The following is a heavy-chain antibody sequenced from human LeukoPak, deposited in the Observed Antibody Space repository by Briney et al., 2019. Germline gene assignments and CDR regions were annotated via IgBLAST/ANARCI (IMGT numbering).Heavy chain of an antibody. Sequence: GASLKVSCKASGYTFSGYYIHWVRQAPGQGLEWMGWLSPKSGATKYAQKFQGRVTLTRDLSLSTAYLELNSLTFDDTAVYYCARDTYGGSYFPLPYWGQGALVTVPS. D-gene: IGHD1-26*01. CDR3: ARDTYGGSYFPLPY. CDR1: GYTFSGYY. CDR2: LSPKSGAT. J-gene: IGHJ4*02. V-gene: IGHV1-2*02.